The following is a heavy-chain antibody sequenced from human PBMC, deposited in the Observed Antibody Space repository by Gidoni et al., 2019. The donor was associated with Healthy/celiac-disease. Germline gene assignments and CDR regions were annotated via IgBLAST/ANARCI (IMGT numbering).Heavy chain of an antibody. J-gene: IGHJ6*03. D-gene: IGHD1-26*01. CDR2: IIPIFGTA. Sequence: QVQLVQSGAEVKKPGSSVKVSCKASGGTFSSYAISWVRQAPGQGLEWMGGIIPIFGTANYAQKFQGRVTITADESTSTAYMELSSLRSDDTAVYYCAREQPIRTRGVGAYYYYYMDVWGKGTTVTVSS. CDR3: AREQPIRTRGVGAYYYYYMDV. V-gene: IGHV1-69*01. CDR1: GGTFSSYA.